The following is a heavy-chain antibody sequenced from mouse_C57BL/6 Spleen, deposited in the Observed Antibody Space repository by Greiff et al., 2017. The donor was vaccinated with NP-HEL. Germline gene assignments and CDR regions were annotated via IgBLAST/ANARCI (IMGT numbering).Heavy chain of an antibody. CDR3: AREEGSAWFAY. Sequence: VQLQQPGTELVKPGASVKLSCKASGYTFTSSWMHWVKQRPGHGLEWIGNINPSNGGTNYNEKFKSKATLTVDKSSSTAYMQLSSLTSEDSSVYYCAREEGSAWFAYWGQGTLVTVSA. CDR2: INPSNGGT. V-gene: IGHV1-53*01. CDR1: GYTFTSSW. J-gene: IGHJ3*01.